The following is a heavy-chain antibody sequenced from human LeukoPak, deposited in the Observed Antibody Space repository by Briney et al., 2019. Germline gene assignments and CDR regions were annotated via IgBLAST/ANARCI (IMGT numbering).Heavy chain of an antibody. D-gene: IGHD6-19*01. V-gene: IGHV3-30*18. Sequence: GGSLRLSCAASGFIFSSYGMHWVRQAPGKGLEWVAVISYDESNKYYAASVKGRFTISRDTSKNTLYLQMNSLRAEDTAMYYCAKVGYSSGWWGAFDYWGQGTPVTVSS. CDR1: GFIFSSYG. J-gene: IGHJ4*02. CDR2: ISYDESNK. CDR3: AKVGYSSGWWGAFDY.